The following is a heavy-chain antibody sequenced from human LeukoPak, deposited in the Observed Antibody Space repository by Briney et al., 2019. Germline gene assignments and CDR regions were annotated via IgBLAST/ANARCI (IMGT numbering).Heavy chain of an antibody. D-gene: IGHD2-8*01. CDR1: GGSISSSNW. CDR3: ARDSCNNGSCYVDY. CDR2: INHSGST. Sequence: SETLSLTCSVSGGSISSSNWWSWVRQPPGKGLPWIGEINHSGSTNYNPSLMSRVTVSVDKSKNHFSLKLSSVTAADTAVYYCARDSCNNGSCYVDYWGQGTLVTVSS. J-gene: IGHJ4*02. V-gene: IGHV4-4*02.